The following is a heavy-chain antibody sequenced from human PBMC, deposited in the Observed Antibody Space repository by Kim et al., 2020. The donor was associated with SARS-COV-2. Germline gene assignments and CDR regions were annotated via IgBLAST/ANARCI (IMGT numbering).Heavy chain of an antibody. D-gene: IGHD6-13*01. CDR1: GFTFSSYG. CDR2: ISYDGSNK. J-gene: IGHJ6*02. V-gene: IGHV3-30*18. Sequence: GGSLRLSCAASGFTFSSYGMHWVRQAPGKGLEWVAVISYDGSNKYYADSVKGRFTISRDNSKNTLYLQMNSLRAEDTAVYYCAKDFPSSSWYSMGAYYYYGMDVWGQGTTVTVSS. CDR3: AKDFPSSSWYSMGAYYYYGMDV.